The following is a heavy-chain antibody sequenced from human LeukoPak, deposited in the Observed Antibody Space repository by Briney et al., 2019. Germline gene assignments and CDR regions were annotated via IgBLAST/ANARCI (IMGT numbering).Heavy chain of an antibody. CDR1: DYSISSGHY. Sequence: KPSETLSLTCTVSDYSISSGHYWGWIRQPPGKGLEWIGSIYHSGSTYYNPSLKSRVTISVDTSKNQVSLKLSSVTAADTAVYYCARDRSGSYSHFDYWGQGTLVTVSS. J-gene: IGHJ4*02. D-gene: IGHD1-26*01. CDR2: IYHSGST. V-gene: IGHV4-38-2*02. CDR3: ARDRSGSYSHFDY.